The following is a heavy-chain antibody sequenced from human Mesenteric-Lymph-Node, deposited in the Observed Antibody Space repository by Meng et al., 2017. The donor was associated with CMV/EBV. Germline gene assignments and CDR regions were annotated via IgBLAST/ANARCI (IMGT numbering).Heavy chain of an antibody. Sequence: FTFSSYAMHWVRQAPGKGLEWVAVISYDGSNKYYADSVKGRFTISRDKSKNTLYLQMNSLRAEDTAVYYCRCGNVVVPAAIGGMDVWGQGTTVTVSS. CDR1: FTFSSYA. J-gene: IGHJ6*02. CDR2: ISYDGSNK. D-gene: IGHD2-2*01. CDR3: RCGNVVVPAAIGGMDV. V-gene: IGHV3-30*04.